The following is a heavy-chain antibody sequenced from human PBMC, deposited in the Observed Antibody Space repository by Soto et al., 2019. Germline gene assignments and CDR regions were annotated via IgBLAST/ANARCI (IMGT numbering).Heavy chain of an antibody. V-gene: IGHV3-66*01. CDR1: GFDASVNY. Sequence: EVQLVESGGTLVQPGGSLRLSCAASGFDASVNYMTWVRQAPGKGLEWVSAINSGGSTFYADSVKGRFTISRDNSKNTLYLQMNSLRVEDTAMYYSVRENYYYGMDVWGQGTAVTVSS. J-gene: IGHJ6*02. CDR3: VRENYYYGMDV. CDR2: INSGGST.